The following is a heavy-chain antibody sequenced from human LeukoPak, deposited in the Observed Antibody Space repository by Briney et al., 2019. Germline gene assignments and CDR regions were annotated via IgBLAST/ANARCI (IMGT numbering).Heavy chain of an antibody. CDR1: GFSFSTSW. V-gene: IGHV3-74*03. J-gene: IGHJ4*02. Sequence: GGSLRLSCAASGFSFSTSWMHWVRHAPGKGLVWVSYISSDGSSIKDAGSVKGRFTNSKDNAKNKLYLQMDSLRAEDTAVYYCTRDGGVGYWGQGTLVTVSS. CDR2: ISSDGSSI. CDR3: TRDGGVGY. D-gene: IGHD3-16*01.